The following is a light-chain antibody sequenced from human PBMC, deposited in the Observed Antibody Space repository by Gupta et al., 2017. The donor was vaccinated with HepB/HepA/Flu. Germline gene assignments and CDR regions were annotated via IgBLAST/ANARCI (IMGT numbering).Light chain of an antibody. J-gene: IGKJ1*01. CDR2: WAS. CDR1: QSVLYSSNHKNY. V-gene: IGKV4-1*01. CDR3: QQYYSTPPWT. Sequence: DIVMTQFSDYLVVSLGERANINCKSSQSVLYSSNHKNYLAWYQQKPGQPPKLLIYWASTRESGVPDRFSGSGSGTDFTLTISSLQAEDVAVYYCQQYYSTPPWTFGQGTKVEIK.